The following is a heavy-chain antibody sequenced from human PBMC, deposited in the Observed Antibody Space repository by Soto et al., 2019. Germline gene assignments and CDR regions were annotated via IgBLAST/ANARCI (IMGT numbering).Heavy chain of an antibody. J-gene: IGHJ4*02. V-gene: IGHV4-4*09. Sequence: QVQLQESGPGLVKPSETLSLTCTVSGGSISTNYWSWIRQPPGKGLEWIGYIYSSGSTNYNPSLESRVIISVDTSKNQFSLNLSSVTPTDTAIYYCARRKGGDYGHYFDYWGQGTLVTVSS. CDR3: ARRKGGDYGHYFDY. D-gene: IGHD4-17*01. CDR2: IYSSGST. CDR1: GGSISTNY.